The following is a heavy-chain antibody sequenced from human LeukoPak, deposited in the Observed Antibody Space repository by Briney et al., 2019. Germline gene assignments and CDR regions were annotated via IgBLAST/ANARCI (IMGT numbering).Heavy chain of an antibody. J-gene: IGHJ4*02. CDR2: ISGDGTET. Sequence: PGGSLRLSCTDSGLIFRNYAMTWVRQAPRKGLEWVSTISGDGTETFYADSVKGRFTISRDNSKNTHYLQMSSLRAEDTGIYYCAKGGHYSFFDYWGQGTLVTVSS. CDR1: GLIFRNYA. CDR3: AKGGHYSFFDY. D-gene: IGHD4-11*01. V-gene: IGHV3-23*01.